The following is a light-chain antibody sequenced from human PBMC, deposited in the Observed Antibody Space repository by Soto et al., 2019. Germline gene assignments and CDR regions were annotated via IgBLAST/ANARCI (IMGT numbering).Light chain of an antibody. CDR2: GAS. CDR1: QSVSSN. CDR3: QQRSNWPPGIT. Sequence: EILLTQSPGTLSLSPGEITTLXXRASQSVSSNLAWYQQKPGQAPRLLXXGASTRATGIPARFSGSGSGTEFTLTISSLEPEDFAVYYCQQRSNWPPGITFGQGTRLEI. J-gene: IGKJ5*01. V-gene: IGKV3-11*01.